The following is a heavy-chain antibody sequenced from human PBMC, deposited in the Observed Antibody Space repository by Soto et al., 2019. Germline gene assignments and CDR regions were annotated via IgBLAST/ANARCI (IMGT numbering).Heavy chain of an antibody. CDR3: AREAGTTGNYYYGMDV. CDR2: TNPSSGAT. Sequence: QVQLVQSGAEVKKPGASVKVSCKASGYTFIGHYLHWVRQAPGQGLEWLGWTNPSSGATNFAQKFQGRVTMNRDTSISRAYLELSRLRSDDTAVYYCAREAGTTGNYYYGMDVWGQGTTVTVSS. CDR1: GYTFIGHY. V-gene: IGHV1-2*02. D-gene: IGHD1-7*01. J-gene: IGHJ6*02.